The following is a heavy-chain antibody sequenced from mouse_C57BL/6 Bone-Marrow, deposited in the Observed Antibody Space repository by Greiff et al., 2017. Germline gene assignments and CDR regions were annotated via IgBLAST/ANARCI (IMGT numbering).Heavy chain of an antibody. Sequence: EVKLMESGAELVRPGASVKLSCTASGFNIKDDYMHWVKQRPEQGLEWIGWIDPENGDTEYASKFQGKATITADTSSNTAYLQRSSLTSEDTAVYYCTPYYYGSLFAYWGQGTLVTVSA. D-gene: IGHD1-1*01. CDR1: GFNIKDDY. J-gene: IGHJ3*01. CDR2: IDPENGDT. CDR3: TPYYYGSLFAY. V-gene: IGHV14-4*01.